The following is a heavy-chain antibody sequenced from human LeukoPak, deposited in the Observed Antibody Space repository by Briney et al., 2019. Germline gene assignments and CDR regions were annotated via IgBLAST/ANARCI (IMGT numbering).Heavy chain of an antibody. V-gene: IGHV3-33*01. CDR2: IWYDGSNK. CDR1: GFTFSSYD. J-gene: IGHJ4*02. Sequence: GGSLRLSCTASGFTFSSYDMHWVRQAPGKGLEWVAVIWYDGSNKYFADSVKGRFTISRDNSKNTLFLQMNTLRAEDTALCYCARDYAHSYGQFDYWGQGTLVAVSS. D-gene: IGHD2-2*01. CDR3: ARDYAHSYGQFDY.